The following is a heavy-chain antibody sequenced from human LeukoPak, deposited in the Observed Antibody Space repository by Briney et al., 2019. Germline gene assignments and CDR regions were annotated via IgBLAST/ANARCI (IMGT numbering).Heavy chain of an antibody. V-gene: IGHV3-33*01. CDR3: SRDHRPEIQYYYMDV. Sequence: GGSLRLSCAASGFSLSNYGMHWVRQAPGKGLEWVAALLYDGNTKHYADSVRGRFTISRDISKNTFYVQMNSLTAEDTAVYYCSRDHRPEIQYYYMDVWGKGTTVAVSS. J-gene: IGHJ6*03. CDR1: GFSLSNYG. CDR2: LLYDGNTK.